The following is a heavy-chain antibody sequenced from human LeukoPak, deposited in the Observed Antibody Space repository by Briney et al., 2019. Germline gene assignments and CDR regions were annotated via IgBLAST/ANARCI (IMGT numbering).Heavy chain of an antibody. D-gene: IGHD4-17*01. CDR2: ISGSGGST. CDR1: GFTFGSYA. V-gene: IGHV3-23*01. CDR3: ANPGGDRPFDY. J-gene: IGHJ4*02. Sequence: GGSLRHPCPAPGFTFGSYARAWFRKPPGKGLEGVSAISGSGGSTYYADSVKGRFTISRDNSKNTLYLQMNSLRAEDTAVYYCANPGGDRPFDYWGQGTLVTVSS.